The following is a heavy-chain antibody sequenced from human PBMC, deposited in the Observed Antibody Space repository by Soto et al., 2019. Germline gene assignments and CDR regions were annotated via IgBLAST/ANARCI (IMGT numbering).Heavy chain of an antibody. Sequence: SVKVSCKASGGTFSSYAISWVLQAPGQGLEWMGGIIPIFGTANYAQKFQGRVTITADESTSTAYMELSSLRSEDTAVYYCARDHGGIAARPEGWFDPWCQGTLVTVVS. CDR2: IIPIFGTA. J-gene: IGHJ5*02. CDR1: GGTFSSYA. V-gene: IGHV1-69*13. D-gene: IGHD6-6*01. CDR3: ARDHGGIAARPEGWFDP.